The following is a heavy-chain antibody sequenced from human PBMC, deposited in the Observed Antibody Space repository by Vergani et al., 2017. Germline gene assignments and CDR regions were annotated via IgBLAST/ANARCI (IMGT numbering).Heavy chain of an antibody. CDR3: GRGVYCSSTSCYEGRGYYYGMGV. CDR2: IKNTGDST. J-gene: IGHJ6*02. Sequence: EVQLLQSEGAVVQPGGSLRLSCVASGFTFSSHAMSWVRQGHGQGLEWVSSIKNTGDSTHYADSVKGRFTISRDNSKNTLYLQMNSLRVEDTAVYYCGRGVYCSSTSCYEGRGYYYGMGVWGQGTTVTFSS. CDR1: GFTFSSHA. V-gene: IGHV3-23*01. D-gene: IGHD2-2*01.